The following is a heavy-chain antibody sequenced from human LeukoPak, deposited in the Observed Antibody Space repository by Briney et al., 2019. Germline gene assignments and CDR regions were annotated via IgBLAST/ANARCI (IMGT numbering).Heavy chain of an antibody. CDR1: GYTFTGSY. D-gene: IGHD3-22*01. CDR3: AKYYYDSYEGYYFDY. CDR2: INPNRGGT. V-gene: IGHV1-2*02. Sequence: ASVKVSCKASGYTFTGSYMHWVRQAPGQGLEWMGWINPNRGGTKYVQKFQGRVTMTRDTSISTAYMELSRLKSDDTAFYYCAKYYYDSYEGYYFDYWGQGTLVTVSS. J-gene: IGHJ4*02.